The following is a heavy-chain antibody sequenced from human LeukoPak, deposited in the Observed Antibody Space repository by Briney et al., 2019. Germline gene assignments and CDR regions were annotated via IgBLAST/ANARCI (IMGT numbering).Heavy chain of an antibody. CDR2: IYHSGST. CDR1: GYSISSGYY. CDR3: ARRGGLVPAAGIDY. J-gene: IGHJ4*02. V-gene: IGHV4-38-2*01. D-gene: IGHD2-2*01. Sequence: KPSETLSLTCAVSGYSISSGYYWGWIRQPPGKGLEWIGSIYHSGSTYYNPSLKSRVTISVDTSKNQFSLKLSSVTAADTAVYYCARRGGLVPAAGIDYWGQGTLVTVSS.